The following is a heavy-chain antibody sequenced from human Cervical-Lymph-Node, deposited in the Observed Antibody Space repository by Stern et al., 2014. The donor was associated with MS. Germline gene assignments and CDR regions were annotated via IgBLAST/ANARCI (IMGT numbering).Heavy chain of an antibody. J-gene: IGHJ4*02. CDR2: ISDYNGNT. D-gene: IGHD3-10*01. V-gene: IGHV1-18*01. CDR3: ARVDSGTYSPSDY. CDR1: GYTFTNCG. Sequence: VQLVQSGAEVKKPGASVKVSCKASGYTFTNCGFSWVRQAPGQGLEWMGWISDYNGNTDYAQKLQGRVTMTTDTSPSTAYMELRSLRSDDTAVYYCARVDSGTYSPSDYWGQGTLVTVSS.